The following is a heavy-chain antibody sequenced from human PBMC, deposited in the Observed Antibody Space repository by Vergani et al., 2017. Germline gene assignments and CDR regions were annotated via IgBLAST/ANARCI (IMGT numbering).Heavy chain of an antibody. V-gene: IGHV4-39*01. J-gene: IGHJ5*02. CDR3: ARLGYCSGGSCYGLLDWFDP. D-gene: IGHD2-15*01. CDR1: GGSISSSSYY. Sequence: QLQLQESGPGLVKPSETLSLTCTVSGGSISSSSYYWGWIRQPPGKGLEWIGSIYYSGSTYYNPSLKSRVTISVDTSKNQFSLKLSSVTAADTAVYYGARLGYCSGGSCYGLLDWFDPWGQGTLVSVSS. CDR2: IYYSGST.